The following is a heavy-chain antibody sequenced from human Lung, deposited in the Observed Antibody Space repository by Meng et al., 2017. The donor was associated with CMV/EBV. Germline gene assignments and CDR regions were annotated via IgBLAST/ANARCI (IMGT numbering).Heavy chain of an antibody. D-gene: IGHD3-22*01. Sequence: ASXXVSXKASGYTFSSYDINWVRQATGQGLEWMGWMNPNRGNTGYAQKFQGRVTMTRNTSISTAYMELSSLRSEDTAVYYCARVDYYDSSGYPMTYNWFDPWXQGNXVNGAS. CDR2: MNPNRGNT. V-gene: IGHV1-8*01. J-gene: IGHJ5*02. CDR1: GYTFSSYD. CDR3: ARVDYYDSSGYPMTYNWFDP.